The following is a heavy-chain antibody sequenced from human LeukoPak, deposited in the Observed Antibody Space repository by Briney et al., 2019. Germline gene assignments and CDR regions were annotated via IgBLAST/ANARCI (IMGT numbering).Heavy chain of an antibody. D-gene: IGHD3-10*01. V-gene: IGHV3-21*01. CDR3: AREIGGSGSHYTFTEHNDY. Sequence: GGSLRLSCAASGFTFSSYSMNRVRQAPGKGLEWVSSISSSSSYIYYADSVKGRFTISRDNAKNSLYLQMNSLRAEDTAVYYCAREIGGSGSHYTFTEHNDYWGQGTLVTVSS. CDR2: ISSSSSYI. CDR1: GFTFSSYS. J-gene: IGHJ4*02.